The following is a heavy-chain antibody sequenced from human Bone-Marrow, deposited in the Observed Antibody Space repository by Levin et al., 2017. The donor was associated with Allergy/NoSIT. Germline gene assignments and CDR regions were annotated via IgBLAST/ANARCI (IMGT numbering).Heavy chain of an antibody. Sequence: ESLKISCAASGFIFSNFWMHWVRQVPGKGLMFVSTIKPDGTGANYADSVKGRFTISRDNSKNTLFLEMNCLRVEDTGVYYCTNSLTGEASWGRGTLVTVSS. CDR1: GFIFSNFW. V-gene: IGHV3-74*01. CDR2: IKPDGTGA. CDR3: TNSLTGEAS. J-gene: IGHJ5*02. D-gene: IGHD7-27*01.